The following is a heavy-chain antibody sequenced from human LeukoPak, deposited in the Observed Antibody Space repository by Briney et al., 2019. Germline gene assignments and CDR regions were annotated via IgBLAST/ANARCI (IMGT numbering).Heavy chain of an antibody. CDR3: QAARYYSYYYIDV. D-gene: IGHD6-6*01. CDR2: INRDGRNT. J-gene: IGHJ6*03. CDR1: GFNFNCYL. V-gene: IGHV3-74*01. Sequence: PGESVTHPRSPSGFNFNCYLMHELRPAPGQGVVCVSRINRDGRNTHHPPPVKGRFTISRDHAKTTLYLQMNSLRAEATAVYYCQAARYYSYYYIDVWGNGTTVTVSS.